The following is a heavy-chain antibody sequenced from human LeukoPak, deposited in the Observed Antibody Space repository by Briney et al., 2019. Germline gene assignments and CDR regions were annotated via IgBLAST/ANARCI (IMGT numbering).Heavy chain of an antibody. CDR1: GGSISSSSYY. V-gene: IGHV4-39*07. CDR3: ARSQYYDSSGYYGWVY. CDR2: IYYSGST. Sequence: SETLSLTCTVSGGSISSSSYYWGWIRQPPGKGLEWIGSIYYSGSTYYNPSLKSRVTISLDTSKNQFSLKLSSVTAADTAVYYCARSQYYDSSGYYGWVYWGQGTLVTVSS. J-gene: IGHJ4*02. D-gene: IGHD3-22*01.